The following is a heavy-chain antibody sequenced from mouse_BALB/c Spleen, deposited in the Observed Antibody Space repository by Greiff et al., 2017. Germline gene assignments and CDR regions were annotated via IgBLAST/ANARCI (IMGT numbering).Heavy chain of an antibody. CDR1: GFTFSSFG. D-gene: IGHD2-2*01. CDR3: ARSGGYDENYFDY. J-gene: IGHJ2*01. CDR2: ISSGSSTI. V-gene: IGHV5-17*02. Sequence: EGQLVESGGGLVQPGGSRKLSCAASGFTFSSFGMHWVRQAPEKGLEWVAYISSGSSTIYYADTVKGRFTISRDNPKNTLFLQMTSLRSEDTAMYYCARSGGYDENYFDYWGQGTTLTVSS.